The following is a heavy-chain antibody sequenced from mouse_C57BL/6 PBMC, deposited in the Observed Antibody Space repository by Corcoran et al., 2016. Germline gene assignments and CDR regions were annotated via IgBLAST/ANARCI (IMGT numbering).Heavy chain of an antibody. Sequence: EVQLQQSGPELVKPGASVKIPCKASGYTFTDYNMDWVKQSHGKSLEWIGDINPNNGGTIYNQKFKGKATLTVDKSSSTAYMELRSLTSEDTAVYYCARGSYGSFDYWGQGTTLTVSS. CDR2: INPNNGGT. J-gene: IGHJ2*01. D-gene: IGHD1-1*01. CDR1: GYTFTDYN. CDR3: ARGSYGSFDY. V-gene: IGHV1-18*01.